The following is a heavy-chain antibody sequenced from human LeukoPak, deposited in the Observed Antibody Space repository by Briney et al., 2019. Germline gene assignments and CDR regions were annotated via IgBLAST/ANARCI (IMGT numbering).Heavy chain of an antibody. CDR1: GFTFSTYG. CDR3: AKDKAVAGSHFDY. D-gene: IGHD6-19*01. J-gene: IGHJ4*02. V-gene: IGHV3-30*18. Sequence: PGRSLRLSCAASGFTFSTYGMHWVRQAPGKGLEWVAVISYDGSNKYYADSVKGRFTISRDNSKNTLYLQMNSLRAEDTAVYYCAKDKAVAGSHFDYWGQGTLVTVSS. CDR2: ISYDGSNK.